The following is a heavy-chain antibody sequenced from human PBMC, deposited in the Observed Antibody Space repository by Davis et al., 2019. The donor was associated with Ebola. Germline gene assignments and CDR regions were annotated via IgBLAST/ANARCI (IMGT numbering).Heavy chain of an antibody. J-gene: IGHJ4*02. Sequence: MPSETLSLTCTVSGGSISSYYWSWIRQPPGKGLEWIGYIYYSGSTNYNPSLKSRVTISVDTSKNQFSLKLSSVTAADTAVYYCARHKSIVVVHWGQGTLVTVSS. D-gene: IGHD2-21*01. CDR2: IYYSGST. CDR3: ARHKSIVVVH. V-gene: IGHV4-59*08. CDR1: GGSISSYY.